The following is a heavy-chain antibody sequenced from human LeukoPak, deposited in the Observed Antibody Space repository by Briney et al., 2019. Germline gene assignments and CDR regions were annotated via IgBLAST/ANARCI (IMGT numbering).Heavy chain of an antibody. V-gene: IGHV3-7*01. CDR2: IKQDGSEK. Sequence: GGSLRLSCAASGFTVSSNYMSWVRQAPGKGLEWVANIKQDGSEKYYVDSVKGRFTISRDNAKNSLYLQMNSLRAEDTAVYYCARLEYYGSGSYLYWGQGTLVTVSS. J-gene: IGHJ4*02. CDR1: GFTVSSNY. D-gene: IGHD3-10*01. CDR3: ARLEYYGSGSYLY.